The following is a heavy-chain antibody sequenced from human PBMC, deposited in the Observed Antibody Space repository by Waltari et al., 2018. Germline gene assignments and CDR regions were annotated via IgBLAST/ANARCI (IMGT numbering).Heavy chain of an antibody. V-gene: IGHV3-7*01. D-gene: IGHD4-4*01. CDR1: GFTFSRHW. CDR2: INEDEVET. CDR3: ARDMGIYTNYAAY. Sequence: EVQLVESGGGLVQPGGSLRLSCVASGFTFSRHWISWLRQAPGKGLGLVANINEDEVETFDADSVKGRCTIARDNAKNSLYLQMNSLRVEDTAYYYCARDMGIYTNYAAYWGQGTLVTVSS. J-gene: IGHJ4*02.